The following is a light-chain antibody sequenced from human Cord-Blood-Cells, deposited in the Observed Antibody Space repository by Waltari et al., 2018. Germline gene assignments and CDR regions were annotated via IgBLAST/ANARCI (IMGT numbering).Light chain of an antibody. CDR1: RRDGGGYNY. V-gene: IGLV2-8*01. J-gene: IGLJ1*01. CDR3: SSYAGSNSYV. CDR2: EVS. Sequence: QSALTQPPSASGSPGQAVTLSCPGTRRDGGGYNYVPWYQQHPGKAPKLMIYEVSKRPSGVPDRFSGSKSGNTASLTVSGLQAEDEADYYCSSYAGSNSYVFGTGTKVTVL.